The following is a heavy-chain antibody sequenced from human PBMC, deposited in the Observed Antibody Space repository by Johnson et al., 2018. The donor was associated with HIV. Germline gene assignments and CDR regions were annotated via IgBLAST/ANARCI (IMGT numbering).Heavy chain of an antibody. CDR2: ISWNSGSI. J-gene: IGHJ3*02. V-gene: IGHV3-9*01. CDR1: GFTFDDYA. Sequence: VQLVESGGGLVQPGRSLRLSCAASGFTFDDYAMHWVRQAPGKGLEWVSGISWNSGSIGYADSVKGRFTISRDNAKNSLYLQMNSLRAEDTDLYNCAKSTNRKLGICNDAFDIWGQGTMVTVSS. CDR3: AKSTNRKLGICNDAFDI. D-gene: IGHD7-27*01.